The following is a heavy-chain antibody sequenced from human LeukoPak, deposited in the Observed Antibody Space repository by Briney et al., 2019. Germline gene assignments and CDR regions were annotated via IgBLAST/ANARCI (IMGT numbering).Heavy chain of an antibody. Sequence: GGSLRLSCAASGFTFTSYSFNWVRQAPGRGLEWVSAISGSGGSTYYADSVKGRFTISRDNSKNTLYLQMNSLRAEDTAVYYCAKGRGYSYGNYYYYGMDVWGQGTTVTVSS. V-gene: IGHV3-23*01. CDR2: ISGSGGST. D-gene: IGHD5-18*01. CDR3: AKGRGYSYGNYYYYGMDV. CDR1: GFTFTSYS. J-gene: IGHJ6*02.